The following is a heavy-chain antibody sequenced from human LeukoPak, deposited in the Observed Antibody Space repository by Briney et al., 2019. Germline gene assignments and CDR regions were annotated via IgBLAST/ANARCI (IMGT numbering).Heavy chain of an antibody. J-gene: IGHJ4*02. D-gene: IGHD6-13*01. CDR1: GYSISSGYY. CDR3: ARLVGSSSYYFDH. V-gene: IGHV4-38-2*02. CDR2: IYHSGST. Sequence: SETLSLTCTVSGYSISSGYYWGWIRQPPGKGLEWIGSIYHSGSTHYNPSLKSRVTISVDTSKNQFSLKLSSVTAADTAVYYCARLVGSSSYYFDHWGQGTLVTVSS.